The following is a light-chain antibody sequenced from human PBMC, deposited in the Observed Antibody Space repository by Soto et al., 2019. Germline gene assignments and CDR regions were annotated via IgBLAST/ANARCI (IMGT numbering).Light chain of an antibody. V-gene: IGKV1-13*02. J-gene: IGKJ4*01. CDR2: DAS. Sequence: AIQLTQSPSSLSASVGDRVTITCRASQGISSALAWYQQKPGKAPKLLIYDASRFESGVPSRFSGSGSGTDFTLTISSLQAEDFATYYCQQFNSYPVTFGGGTKVEIK. CDR3: QQFNSYPVT. CDR1: QGISSA.